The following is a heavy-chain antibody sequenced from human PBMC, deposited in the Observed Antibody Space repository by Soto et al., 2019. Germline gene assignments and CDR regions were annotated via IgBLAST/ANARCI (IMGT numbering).Heavy chain of an antibody. J-gene: IGHJ6*02. CDR2: ISAYNGNT. Sequence: QVQLVQSGAEVKKPGASVKVSCKASGYTFTSYGISWVRQAPGQGLEWMGWISAYNGNTNYAQKLQGRVTMTADTSTSIAYMELRSLRSDDTAVYYCARDPSVVPAARHYSYYGMDVLGQGTTVTVSS. V-gene: IGHV1-18*01. CDR3: ARDPSVVPAARHYSYYGMDV. D-gene: IGHD2-2*01. CDR1: GYTFTSYG.